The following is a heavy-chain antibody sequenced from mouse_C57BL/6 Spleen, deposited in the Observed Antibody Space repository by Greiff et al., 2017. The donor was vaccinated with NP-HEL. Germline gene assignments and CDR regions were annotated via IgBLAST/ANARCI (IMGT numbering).Heavy chain of an antibody. D-gene: IGHD1-1*01. CDR2: IYPGDGDT. CDR3: ARTTVVEENAMYS. V-gene: IGHV1-82*01. CDR1: GYAFSSSW. J-gene: IGHJ4*01. Sequence: VQLQQSGPELVKPGASVKISCKASGYAFSSSWMNWVKQRPGKGLEWIGRIYPGDGDTNYNGKFKGKATLTADKSSSTAYMQLSSLTSEDSAVYSCARTTVVEENAMYSWGEGTSDTASS.